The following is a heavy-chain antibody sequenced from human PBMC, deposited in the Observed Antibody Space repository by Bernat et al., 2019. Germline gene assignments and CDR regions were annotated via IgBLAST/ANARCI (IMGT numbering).Heavy chain of an antibody. V-gene: IGHV1-8*01. CDR2: MNPNSGNT. CDR1: GYTFTSYD. J-gene: IGHJ6*03. D-gene: IGHD2-15*01. Sequence: QVQLVQSGAEVKKPGASVKVSCKASGYTFTSYDINWVRQATGQGLEWRGWMNPNSGNTGYAQKFPGRATMTRNTSISTAYMVLGSLGSEDSAVYYCARGRAATSYYYYDYYMDVWGKGNTVTVSS. CDR3: ARGRAATSYYYYDYYMDV.